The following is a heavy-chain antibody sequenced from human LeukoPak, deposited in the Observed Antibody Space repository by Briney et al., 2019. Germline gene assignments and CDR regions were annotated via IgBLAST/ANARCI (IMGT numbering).Heavy chain of an antibody. Sequence: ASVKVSCKASGYTFTSYGISWVRQAPGQGLEWMGRIIPILGIANYAQKFQGRVTITADKSTSTAYMELSSLRSEDTAVYYCARVTFYFDYWGQGTLVTVSS. D-gene: IGHD4-23*01. V-gene: IGHV1-69*04. CDR1: GYTFTSYG. CDR2: IIPILGIA. CDR3: ARVTFYFDY. J-gene: IGHJ4*02.